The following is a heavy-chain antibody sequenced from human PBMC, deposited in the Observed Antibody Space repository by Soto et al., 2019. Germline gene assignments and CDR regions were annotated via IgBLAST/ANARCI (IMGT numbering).Heavy chain of an antibody. CDR1: GGSISSSNFY. CDR2: IHHGGIT. CDR3: AKDARCYSCGA. D-gene: IGHD2-21*01. V-gene: IGHV4-39*01. J-gene: IGHJ4*02. Sequence: QLQLQESGPGLVKPSETLSLTCAVSGGSISSSNFYWGWFRQPPGKGLEWIGSIHHGGITYYNPSLGSRVTISVDTSKNQFSLNVNSVTAADTAVYYCAKDARCYSCGAWGQGALVTVSS.